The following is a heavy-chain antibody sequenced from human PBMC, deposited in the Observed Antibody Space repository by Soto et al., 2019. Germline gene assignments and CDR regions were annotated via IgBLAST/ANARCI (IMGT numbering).Heavy chain of an antibody. Sequence: SETLSLTCTVSGGSISSGDYYWSWIRQPPGKGLEWIGYIYYSGSTYYNPSLKSRVTISVDTSKNQFSLKLSSVTAADTAVYYCASDQGYGGNSLLNWFDPWGQGTLVTVSS. CDR3: ASDQGYGGNSLLNWFDP. CDR1: GGSISSGDYY. CDR2: IYYSGST. J-gene: IGHJ5*02. D-gene: IGHD4-17*01. V-gene: IGHV4-30-4*01.